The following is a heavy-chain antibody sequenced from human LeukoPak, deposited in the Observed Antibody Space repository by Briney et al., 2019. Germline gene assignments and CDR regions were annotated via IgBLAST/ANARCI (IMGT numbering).Heavy chain of an antibody. Sequence: SVKVSCKASGGTFSSYAISWVRQAPGQGLEWMGRIIPILGIANYAQKFQGRVTITADKSTSTAYMELSSLRSEDTAAYYCARVSTFIVVVPAAIPDDYYCYGMDVWGQGTTVTVSS. D-gene: IGHD2-2*02. CDR2: IIPILGIA. J-gene: IGHJ6*02. CDR3: ARVSTFIVVVPAAIPDDYYCYGMDV. CDR1: GGTFSSYA. V-gene: IGHV1-69*04.